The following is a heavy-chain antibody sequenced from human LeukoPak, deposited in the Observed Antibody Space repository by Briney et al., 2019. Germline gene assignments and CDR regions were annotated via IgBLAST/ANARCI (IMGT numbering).Heavy chain of an antibody. D-gene: IGHD5-12*01. CDR1: GFTFSSYN. CDR3: ARKYTVATNGGYLDY. V-gene: IGHV3-21*01. Sequence: PGGSLRLSCAASGFTFSSYNMNWVRQAPGKGLEWVSSISSSSSYIYEADSVKGRFTISRDNAKNSLYLQMNSLRAEDTAVYYCARKYTVATNGGYLDYWGQGTLVTVSS. J-gene: IGHJ4*02. CDR2: ISSSSSYI.